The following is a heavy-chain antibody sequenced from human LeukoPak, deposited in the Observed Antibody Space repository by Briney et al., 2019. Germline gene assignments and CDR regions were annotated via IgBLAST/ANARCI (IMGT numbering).Heavy chain of an antibody. Sequence: GRSLRLSCAASGFTFSSYSMNWVRQAPGKGLEWVSYISSSSSTIHYADSVKGRFTISRDNAKNSLYLQMNSLRAEDTAVYYCALGYCSSTSCSGGGQGTLVTVSS. CDR2: ISSSSSTI. CDR3: ALGYCSSTSCSG. D-gene: IGHD2-2*01. J-gene: IGHJ4*02. CDR1: GFTFSSYS. V-gene: IGHV3-48*01.